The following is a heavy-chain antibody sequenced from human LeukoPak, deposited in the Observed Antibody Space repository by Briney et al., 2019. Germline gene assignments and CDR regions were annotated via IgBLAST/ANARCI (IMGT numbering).Heavy chain of an antibody. CDR2: INPNSGGT. V-gene: IGHV1-2*02. D-gene: IGHD3-22*01. Sequence: GASVKVSCKASGYTFTGYYMHWVRQAPGQGLEWMGWINPNSGGTNYAQKFQGRVTMTEDTSTDTAYMELSSLRSEDTAVYYCATKTYYYDSSGYFSLPDYWGQGTLVTVSS. CDR1: GYTFTGYY. J-gene: IGHJ4*02. CDR3: ATKTYYYDSSGYFSLPDY.